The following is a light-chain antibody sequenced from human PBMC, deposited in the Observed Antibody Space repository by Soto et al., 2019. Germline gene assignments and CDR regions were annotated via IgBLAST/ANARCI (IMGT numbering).Light chain of an antibody. V-gene: IGLV1-44*01. CDR1: NSNIGTNH. Sequence: QSVLTQLPSASGTPGQRVAISCSGGNSNIGTNHVNWYQQLPGTAPKLLIYGNNQRPSGVPDRFSGSRSGTSASLAISGLQSEDEADYYCVAWDDSLNGHVVFGGGTKVTVL. J-gene: IGLJ2*01. CDR2: GNN. CDR3: VAWDDSLNGHVV.